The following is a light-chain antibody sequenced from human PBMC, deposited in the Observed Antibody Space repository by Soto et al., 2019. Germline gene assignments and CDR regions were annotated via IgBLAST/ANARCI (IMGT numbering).Light chain of an antibody. CDR2: DAS. J-gene: IGKJ5*01. V-gene: IGKV3-11*01. Sequence: EIVLTQSPSTLSLSPGERATLSCRASQSVNTYLAWYQQKPGQAPRLLIYDASIRATGIPARFSGSGSGTDFIPTINSLEPEDFAVYYCQQRSRWPPITFGQGTRLEI. CDR3: QQRSRWPPIT. CDR1: QSVNTY.